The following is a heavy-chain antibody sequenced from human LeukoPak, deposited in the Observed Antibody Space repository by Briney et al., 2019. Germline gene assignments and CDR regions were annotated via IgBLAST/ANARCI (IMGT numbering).Heavy chain of an antibody. Sequence: GGSLRLSCAASGFTFSSYAMSWVRQAPGKGLEWVSSISGSSSSIYYADSVKGRFTISRDNAKNSLYLHMNSLRAEDTAVYYCARDTPGVSSSPLDYWGQGTMVTVSS. CDR1: GFTFSSYA. V-gene: IGHV3-21*01. D-gene: IGHD3-16*01. J-gene: IGHJ4*02. CDR3: ARDTPGVSSSPLDY. CDR2: ISGSSSSI.